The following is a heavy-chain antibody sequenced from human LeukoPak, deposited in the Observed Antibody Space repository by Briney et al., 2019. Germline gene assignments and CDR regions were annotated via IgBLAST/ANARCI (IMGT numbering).Heavy chain of an antibody. Sequence: GRSLRLSCAASGFTFSSYGMHWVRQAPGKGLEWVAVISYDGSNKYYADSVKGRFTISRDNSKNTLYLQMNSLRAEDTAVYYCAKEDYGDYVLYYYYYGMDVWGQGTMVTVSS. J-gene: IGHJ6*02. CDR2: ISYDGSNK. V-gene: IGHV3-30*18. CDR1: GFTFSSYG. D-gene: IGHD4-17*01. CDR3: AKEDYGDYVLYYYYYGMDV.